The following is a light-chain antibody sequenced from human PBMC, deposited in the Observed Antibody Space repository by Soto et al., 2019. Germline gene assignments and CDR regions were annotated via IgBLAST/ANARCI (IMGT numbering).Light chain of an antibody. V-gene: IGKV3-15*01. J-gene: IGKJ1*01. CDR3: QQYDNWPRT. CDR1: QSISSN. CDR2: GAS. Sequence: EIVMTQSPATLSVSPGERATLSCRAGQSISSNLAWYQQKPGQAPRLLIYGASTRATGIPARFSGSGSGTEFTLTISGLQPEDFAVYYCQQYDNWPRTFGQGTKVDIE.